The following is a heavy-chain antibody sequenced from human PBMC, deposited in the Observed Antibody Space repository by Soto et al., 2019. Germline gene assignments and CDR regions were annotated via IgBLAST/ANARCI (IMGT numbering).Heavy chain of an antibody. J-gene: IGHJ4*02. Sequence: QVQLVESGGGVVQPGRSLRLSCAASGFTFSSYGMHWVRQAPGKGLEWVAVISYDGSNKYYADSVKGRFTISRDNSKNTLYLQMNSLRAEDTAVYYCAKGQWLRLTLYYWGQGTLVTVSS. CDR2: ISYDGSNK. V-gene: IGHV3-30*18. CDR1: GFTFSSYG. CDR3: AKGQWLRLTLYY. D-gene: IGHD5-12*01.